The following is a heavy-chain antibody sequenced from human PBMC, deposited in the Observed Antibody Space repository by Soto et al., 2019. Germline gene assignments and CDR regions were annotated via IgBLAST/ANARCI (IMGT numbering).Heavy chain of an antibody. V-gene: IGHV1-18*04. J-gene: IGHJ6*02. D-gene: IGHD1-26*01. Sequence: ASVKVSCKASGYTFTSYGISWVRRAPGQGLEWMGWISAYNGNTNYAQKLQGRVTMTTDTSTSTAYMELRSLRSDDTAVYYCARDLVGATGYYYYYGMDVWGQGTTVTVSS. CDR1: GYTFTSYG. CDR2: ISAYNGNT. CDR3: ARDLVGATGYYYYYGMDV.